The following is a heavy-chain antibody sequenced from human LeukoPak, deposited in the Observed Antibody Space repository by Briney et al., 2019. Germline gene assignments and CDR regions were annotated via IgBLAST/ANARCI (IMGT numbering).Heavy chain of an antibody. J-gene: IGHJ4*02. V-gene: IGHV4-4*07. CDR1: GGSISIYY. CDR3: AMGGQAQNY. Sequence: SETLSLTCTVSGGSISIYYWNWIRQPAGKRLEWIGRIFTSGITNYNPSLKSRVTMSVDTSKNQFSLNLSSVTAADTAVYYCAMGGQAQNYWGQGTLVTVSS. CDR2: IFTSGIT.